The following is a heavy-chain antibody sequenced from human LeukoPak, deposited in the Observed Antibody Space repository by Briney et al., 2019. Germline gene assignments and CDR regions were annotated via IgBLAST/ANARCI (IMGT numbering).Heavy chain of an antibody. CDR2: IYYSGST. D-gene: IGHD6-19*01. CDR3: ASNGPTGSGWFDP. J-gene: IGHJ5*02. Sequence: SQTLSLTCAVSGGSISSGGYSWSWIRQPPGKGLEWIGYIYYSGSTNYNPSLKSRVTISVDTSKNQFSLKLSSVTAADTAVYYCASNGPTGSGWFDPWGQGTLVTVSS. V-gene: IGHV4-61*08. CDR1: GGSISSGGYS.